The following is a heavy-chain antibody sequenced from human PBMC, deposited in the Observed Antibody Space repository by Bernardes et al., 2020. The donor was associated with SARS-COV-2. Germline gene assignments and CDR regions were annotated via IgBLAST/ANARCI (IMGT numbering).Heavy chain of an antibody. V-gene: IGHV3-21*01. Sequence: GGSLRLSCAASGFAFSTYGMNWVRQAPGKGLEWVSSISNSGSYIYYADSVKGRFAISRDNAKNSLYLQMNSLRAEDTAVYYCARDSSSWSVGNWYFDLWGRGTLVTVSS. D-gene: IGHD6-6*01. J-gene: IGHJ2*01. CDR3: ARDSSSWSVGNWYFDL. CDR2: ISNSGSYI. CDR1: GFAFSTYG.